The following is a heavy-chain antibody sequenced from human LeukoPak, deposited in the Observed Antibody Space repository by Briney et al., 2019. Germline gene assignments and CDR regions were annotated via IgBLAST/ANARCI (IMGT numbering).Heavy chain of an antibody. D-gene: IGHD1-14*01. Sequence: GGSLRLSCAASGFTFSSYGMSWVRQAPGKGLEWVSAISGSGGSTFYADSVKGRFTISRDNSKNTLYLQMNSLRAGDTAVYYCVVPLTGYWGQGTLVTVSS. CDR3: VVPLTGY. CDR2: ISGSGGST. J-gene: IGHJ4*02. V-gene: IGHV3-23*01. CDR1: GFTFSSYG.